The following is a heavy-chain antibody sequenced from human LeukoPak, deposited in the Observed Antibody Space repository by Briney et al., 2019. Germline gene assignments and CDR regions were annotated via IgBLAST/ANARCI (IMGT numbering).Heavy chain of an antibody. CDR2: IYWNDDK. D-gene: IGHD3-22*01. CDR3: AHRRYYYDSSGYYGGYFDY. Sequence: SGPTLVNPTQTLTLTCTFSGFSLSTSGVGVGWIRQPPGKALEWLALIYWNDDKRYSPSLKSRLTITKDTSKNQVVLTMTNMDPVDTATYYCAHRRYYYDSSGYYGGYFDYWGQGTLVTVSS. J-gene: IGHJ4*02. V-gene: IGHV2-5*01. CDR1: GFSLSTSGVG.